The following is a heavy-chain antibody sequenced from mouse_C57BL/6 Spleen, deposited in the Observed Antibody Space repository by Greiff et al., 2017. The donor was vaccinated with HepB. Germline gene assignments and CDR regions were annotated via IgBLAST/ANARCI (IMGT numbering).Heavy chain of an antibody. CDR2: IYPRSGNT. Sequence: VQLQESGAELARPGASVKLSCKASGYTFTSYGISWVKQRTGQGLEWIGEIYPRSGNTYYNEKFKGKATLTADKSSSTAYMELRSLTSEDSAVYFCARDYGNYYAMDYWGQGTSVTVSS. CDR1: GYTFTSYG. D-gene: IGHD2-1*01. CDR3: ARDYGNYYAMDY. J-gene: IGHJ4*01. V-gene: IGHV1-81*01.